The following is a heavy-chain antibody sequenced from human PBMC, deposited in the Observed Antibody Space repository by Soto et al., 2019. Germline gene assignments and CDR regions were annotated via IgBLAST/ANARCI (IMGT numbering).Heavy chain of an antibody. CDR3: ARRGYSSSWHANYNWFDP. J-gene: IGHJ5*02. CDR1: GGSISSSSYY. V-gene: IGHV4-39*01. D-gene: IGHD6-13*01. CDR2: IYYSGST. Sequence: SETLSLTCTVSGGSISSSSYYWGWIRQPPGKGLEWIGSIYYSGSTYYNPSLKSRVTISVDTSKYQFSLKLSSVTAADTAVYYCARRGYSSSWHANYNWFDPWGQGTLVPVSS.